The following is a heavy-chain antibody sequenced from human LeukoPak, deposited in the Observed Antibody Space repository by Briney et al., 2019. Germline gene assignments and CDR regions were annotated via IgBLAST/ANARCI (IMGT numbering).Heavy chain of an antibody. J-gene: IGHJ4*02. D-gene: IGHD3-10*01. CDR1: GYTFTNYG. CDR2: ISADSGNT. Sequence: ASVKVSCKASGYTFTNYGISWLRQAPGQGLEWMGWISADSGNTKYPQKLQGRVTMTTDTSTTTAYMELRSLRSDDTAMYYCARARGFGEPSIPMGYWGQGTLVTVSS. CDR3: ARARGFGEPSIPMGY. V-gene: IGHV1-18*01.